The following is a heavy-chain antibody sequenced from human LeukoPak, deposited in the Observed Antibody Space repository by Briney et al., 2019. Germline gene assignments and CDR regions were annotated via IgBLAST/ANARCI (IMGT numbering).Heavy chain of an antibody. D-gene: IGHD3-16*01. CDR1: GFTFSSYG. Sequence: GRSLRLSCAASGFTFSSYGMHWVRQAPGKGLEWVAVISHDGNNKYYADSVKGRFTISRDNSKNTLYLQMNSLRAEDTAVYYCARRPFGYNWFDPWGQGTLVTVSS. CDR2: ISHDGNNK. V-gene: IGHV3-30*03. J-gene: IGHJ5*02. CDR3: ARRPFGYNWFDP.